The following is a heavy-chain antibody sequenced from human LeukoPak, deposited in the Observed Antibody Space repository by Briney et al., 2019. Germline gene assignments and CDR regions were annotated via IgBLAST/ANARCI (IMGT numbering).Heavy chain of an antibody. CDR1: GGSFSGYY. CDR2: INHSGST. J-gene: IGHJ6*03. CDR3: ARLLRYFDVYYYYMDV. V-gene: IGHV4-34*01. Sequence: PSETLSLTCAAYGGSFSGYYWSWIRQPPGKGLEWIGEINHSGSTNYNPSLKSRVTISVDTSKNQFSLQLSSVTAADTAVYYCARLLRYFDVYYYYMDVWGKGTTVTISS. D-gene: IGHD3-9*01.